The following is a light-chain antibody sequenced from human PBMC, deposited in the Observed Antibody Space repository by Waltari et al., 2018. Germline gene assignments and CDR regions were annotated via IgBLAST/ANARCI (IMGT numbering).Light chain of an antibody. V-gene: IGKV1-5*03. CDR1: QSISSW. CDR3: PQDQSYLLT. J-gene: IGKJ4*01. Sequence: DIQMTQSPSTLSASVGDRVTITCRASQSISSWLACYQQKPGKAPKLLSYKASSLESGVSSRFSRSGSGTEFTLTISSLQPDDFVTYYCPQDQSYLLTFGGGTKVEIK. CDR2: KAS.